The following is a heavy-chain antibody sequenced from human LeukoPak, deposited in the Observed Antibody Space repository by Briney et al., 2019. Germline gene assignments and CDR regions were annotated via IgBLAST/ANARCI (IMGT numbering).Heavy chain of an antibody. V-gene: IGHV4-59*01. CDR3: ARALVGYSYGYGYYFDY. J-gene: IGHJ4*02. D-gene: IGHD5-18*01. CDR1: GGSISSYY. CDR2: IYYSGST. Sequence: SETLSLTCTVSGGSISSYYWSWIRQPPGKGLEWIGYIYYSGSTNYNPSLKSRVTISVDTSKSQFSLKLSSVTAADTAVYYCARALVGYSYGYGYYFDYWGQGTLVTVSS.